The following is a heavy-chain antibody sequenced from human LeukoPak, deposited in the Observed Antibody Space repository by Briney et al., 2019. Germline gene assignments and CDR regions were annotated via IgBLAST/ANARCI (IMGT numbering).Heavy chain of an antibody. J-gene: IGHJ3*02. CDR3: ASFPPYMVRTDAFDI. V-gene: IGHV3-21*01. Sequence: GSLRLSYAASGFTLSSYSMNWVRQAPGKGLEWVSSISRSSAYIYYADSVKGRFTISRDNAKNSLYLQMNSLRAEDTAVYYCASFPPYMVRTDAFDIWGQGTMVTVSS. CDR1: GFTLSSYS. D-gene: IGHD3-10*01. CDR2: ISRSSAYI.